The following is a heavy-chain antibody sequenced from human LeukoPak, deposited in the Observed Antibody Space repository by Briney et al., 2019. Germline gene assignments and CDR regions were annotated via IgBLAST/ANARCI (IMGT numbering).Heavy chain of an antibody. CDR2: IYYSGST. Sequence: SETLSLTCTVSGGSISSYYWSWIRQPPGKGLEWIGYIYYSGSTNYNPSLKSRVTISVDTSKNQFSLKLSSVTAADTAVYYCARDHVLTLGGAFDIWGQGAMVTVSS. CDR1: GGSISSYY. J-gene: IGHJ3*02. D-gene: IGHD2-15*01. CDR3: ARDHVLTLGGAFDI. V-gene: IGHV4-59*01.